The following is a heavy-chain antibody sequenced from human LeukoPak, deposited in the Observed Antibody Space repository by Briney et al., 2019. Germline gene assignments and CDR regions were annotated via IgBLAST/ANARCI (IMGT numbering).Heavy chain of an antibody. V-gene: IGHV5-51*01. CDR2: IYPGDSDT. Sequence: NAGESLKISCKGSGYSFTSYWIGWVRKMPGKGLEWMGVIYPGDSDTRYSPSFQGHVTISADKSISTAYLQWSSLKASDTAMYYCARRAESGSYVAHWGQGTLVTVSS. J-gene: IGHJ4*02. D-gene: IGHD1-26*01. CDR1: GYSFTSYW. CDR3: ARRAESGSYVAH.